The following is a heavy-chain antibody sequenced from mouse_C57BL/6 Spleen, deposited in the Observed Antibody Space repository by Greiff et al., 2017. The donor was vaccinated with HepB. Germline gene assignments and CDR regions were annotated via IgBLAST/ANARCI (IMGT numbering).Heavy chain of an antibody. D-gene: IGHD1-1*01. CDR3: ASLYYYGSSSAWFAY. CDR2: IDPANGNT. J-gene: IGHJ3*01. V-gene: IGHV14-3*01. CDR1: GFNIKNTY. Sequence: VQLQQSVAELVRPGASVKLSCTASGFNIKNTYMHWVKQRPEQGLEWIGRIDPANGNTKYAPKFQGKATITADTSSNTAYLQLSSLTSEDTAIYYCASLYYYGSSSAWFAYWGQGTLVTVSA.